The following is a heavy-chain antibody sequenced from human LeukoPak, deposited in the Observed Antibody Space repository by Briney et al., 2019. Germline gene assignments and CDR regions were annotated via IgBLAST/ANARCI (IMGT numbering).Heavy chain of an antibody. V-gene: IGHV4-30-4*01. CDR1: GGSISSGDYY. Sequence: PSETLSLTCTVSGGSISSGDYYWSWIRQPPGKGLEWIGYIYYSGSTYYNPSLKSRVTISVDTSKNQFSLKLSSVTAADTAVYYCAIPLGGDGYNLFGYWGQGTLVTVSS. CDR2: IYYSGST. CDR3: AIPLGGDGYNLFGY. J-gene: IGHJ4*02. D-gene: IGHD5-24*01.